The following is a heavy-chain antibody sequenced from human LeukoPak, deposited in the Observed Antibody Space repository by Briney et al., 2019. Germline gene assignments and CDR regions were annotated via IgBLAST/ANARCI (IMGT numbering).Heavy chain of an antibody. CDR3: ARADFWSGLRFDY. CDR2: IYYSGST. V-gene: IGHV4-59*12. Sequence: PSETLSPTCTVSGGSISSYYWSWIRQPPGKGLEWIGYIYYSGSTNYNPSLKSRVTMSVDTSKNQFSLKLSSVTAADTAVYYCARADFWSGLRFDYWGQGPLVTVSS. D-gene: IGHD3-3*01. CDR1: GGSISSYY. J-gene: IGHJ4*02.